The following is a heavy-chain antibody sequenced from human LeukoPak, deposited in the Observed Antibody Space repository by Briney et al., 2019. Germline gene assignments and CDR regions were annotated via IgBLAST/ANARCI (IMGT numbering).Heavy chain of an antibody. D-gene: IGHD2-2*01. CDR1: GYTFTAYG. V-gene: IGHV1-18*01. J-gene: IGHJ4*02. Sequence: GASVKVSCKTSGYTFTAYGVSWVRQAPGQGLEWMGWINPYNGKTNYTQNFQGRVTITTDTSTNTAYMELKTLTSDDTAVYYCAREDIVLVPTTMRGGAFDCWGQGTLVTVSS. CDR3: AREDIVLVPTTMRGGAFDC. CDR2: INPYNGKT.